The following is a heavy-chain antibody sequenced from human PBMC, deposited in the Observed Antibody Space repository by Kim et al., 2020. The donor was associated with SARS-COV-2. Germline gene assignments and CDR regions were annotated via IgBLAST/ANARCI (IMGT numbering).Heavy chain of an antibody. D-gene: IGHD3-3*01. V-gene: IGHV3-48*03. CDR1: GFTFSSYE. J-gene: IGHJ4*02. CDR2: ISSSGSTI. Sequence: GGSLRLSCGASGFTFSSYEMNWVRQAPGKGLEWVSYISSSGSTIYYADSVKGRFTISRDNAKNSLYLQMNSLRAEDTAVYYCARGGITIFGVVMGAFDYWGQGTLVTVSS. CDR3: ARGGITIFGVVMGAFDY.